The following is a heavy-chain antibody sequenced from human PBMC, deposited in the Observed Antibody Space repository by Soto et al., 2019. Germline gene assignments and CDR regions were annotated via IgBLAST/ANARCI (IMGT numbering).Heavy chain of an antibody. Sequence: SETLSLTCTVSSGSINSFYWAWIRQPAGKGLEWIGRIHSSETPNYNPSLIGRVTMSVDPAKNQFSRMLASVTATYTAVYYCARDRIIGTSYSDYWGQGTLVTVSS. CDR2: IHSSETP. CDR3: ARDRIIGTSYSDY. J-gene: IGHJ4*02. D-gene: IGHD1-7*01. V-gene: IGHV4-4*07. CDR1: SGSINSFY.